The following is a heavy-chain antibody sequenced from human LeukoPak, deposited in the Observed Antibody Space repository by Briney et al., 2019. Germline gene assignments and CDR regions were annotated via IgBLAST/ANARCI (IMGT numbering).Heavy chain of an antibody. CDR3: ARDWGVREGQSYYYYMDV. CDR2: IYYSGST. V-gene: IGHV4-59*01. CDR1: GGSINLYY. J-gene: IGHJ6*03. Sequence: SETLSLTCSVSGGSINLYYWTWIRQPAGKGLEWIGYIYYSGSTNYNPSLKSRVTISVDTSKNQFSLKLSSVTAADTAVYYCARDWGVREGQSYYYYMDVWGKGTTVTVSS. D-gene: IGHD3-16*01.